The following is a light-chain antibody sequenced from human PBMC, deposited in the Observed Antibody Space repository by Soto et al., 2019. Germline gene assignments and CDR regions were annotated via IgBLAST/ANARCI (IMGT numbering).Light chain of an antibody. CDR1: QSVSSN. J-gene: IGKJ1*01. V-gene: IGKV3-15*01. CDR2: GAS. Sequence: EKVMTQSPAALSVSPGERAILSCMASQSVSSNLAWYQQKPGQAPRLLIYGASTRAIDVPARFSGSGSETECTLTISSLQSEDFAVYYCQQYVSSPPTFGQGTKVDIK. CDR3: QQYVSSPPT.